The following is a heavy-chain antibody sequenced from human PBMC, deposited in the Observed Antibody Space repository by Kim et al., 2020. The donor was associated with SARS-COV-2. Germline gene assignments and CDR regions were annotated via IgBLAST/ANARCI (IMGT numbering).Heavy chain of an antibody. Sequence: APVKVSCKASGYTFTSYGISWVRQAPGQGLEWMGWISAYNGNTNYAQNLQGRVTMTTDTSTSTAYMELRSLRSDDTAVYYCARDSDILTGYYNAFGYWGQGTLVTVSS. V-gene: IGHV1-18*04. J-gene: IGHJ4*02. CDR1: GYTFTSYG. D-gene: IGHD3-9*01. CDR3: ARDSDILTGYYNAFGY. CDR2: ISAYNGNT.